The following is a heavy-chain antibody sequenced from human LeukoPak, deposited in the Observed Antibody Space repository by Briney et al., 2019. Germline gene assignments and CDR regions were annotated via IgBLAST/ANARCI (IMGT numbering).Heavy chain of an antibody. V-gene: IGHV3-74*01. CDR3: ARARPGIAAAGTGVYFDY. CDR2: INSDGSST. Sequence: GGSLRLSCAASGFTFSSYWMPWVRQAPGKGLVWVSRINSDGSSTSYADSVKGRFTISRDNAKNTLYLQKNSLRAEDTAVYYCARARPGIAAAGTGVYFDYWGQGTLVTVSS. D-gene: IGHD6-13*01. CDR1: GFTFSSYW. J-gene: IGHJ4*02.